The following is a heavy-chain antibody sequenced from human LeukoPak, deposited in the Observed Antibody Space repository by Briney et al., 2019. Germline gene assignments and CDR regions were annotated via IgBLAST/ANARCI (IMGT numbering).Heavy chain of an antibody. CDR1: GFTFSSYS. D-gene: IGHD6-19*01. Sequence: GGSLRLSCAASGFTFSSYSMNWVRQAPGKGLEWVSSISSSSSYIYYADSVKGRFTISRDNAKNSLCLQMNSLRAEDTAVYYCTGIAVAGTYYWGQGTLVTVSS. J-gene: IGHJ4*02. CDR2: ISSSSSYI. CDR3: TGIAVAGTYY. V-gene: IGHV3-21*01.